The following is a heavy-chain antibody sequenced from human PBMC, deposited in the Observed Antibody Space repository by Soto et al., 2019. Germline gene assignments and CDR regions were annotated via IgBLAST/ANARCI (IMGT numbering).Heavy chain of an antibody. D-gene: IGHD6-13*01. Sequence: QVQLVQSGAEVKKPGSSVKVSCKASGGTFSSYAISWVRQAPGQGLEWMGGIIPIFGTANYAQKFQGRVTITADKSTSTAYMELSSLRSEDTAVYYCAAYSSSWYPTDDNWFDPWGQGTLVTVSS. CDR2: IIPIFGTA. V-gene: IGHV1-69*06. CDR3: AAYSSSWYPTDDNWFDP. CDR1: GGTFSSYA. J-gene: IGHJ5*02.